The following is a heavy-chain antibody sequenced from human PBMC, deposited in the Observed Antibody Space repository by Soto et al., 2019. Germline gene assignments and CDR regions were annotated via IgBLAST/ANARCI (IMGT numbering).Heavy chain of an antibody. Sequence: QVQLEESGGGVVQPGRSLRLSCAASGFSFSTYTIHWVRQAPGKGLEWVAFIWYDGSNRDYADSVKGRFTISRDNSKTTMYLQMNSMRVEDTAMYFCARDRHDFDLWGRGTVVTVSS. CDR1: GFSFSTYT. CDR3: ARDRHDFDL. V-gene: IGHV3-33*01. CDR2: IWYDGSNR. J-gene: IGHJ2*01.